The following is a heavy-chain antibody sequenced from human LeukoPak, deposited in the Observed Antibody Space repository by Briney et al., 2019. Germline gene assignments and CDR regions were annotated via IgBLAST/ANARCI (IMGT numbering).Heavy chain of an antibody. CDR2: INHSGST. CDR1: GGSLSGYY. J-gene: IGHJ4*02. CDR3: ARGYRLAHFDY. D-gene: IGHD6-19*01. V-gene: IGHV4-34*01. Sequence: PSETLSLTCAVYGGSLSGYYWSWIRQPPGKGLEWIGEINHSGSTNYNPSLKSRVTISVDTSKNQFSLKLSSVTAADTAVYYCARGYRLAHFDYWGQGTLVTVSS.